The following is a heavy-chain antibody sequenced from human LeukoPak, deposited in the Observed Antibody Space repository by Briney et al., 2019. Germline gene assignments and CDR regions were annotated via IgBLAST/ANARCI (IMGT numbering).Heavy chain of an antibody. D-gene: IGHD3-16*02. CDR2: INHSGST. CDR1: GGSISSGSYY. CDR3: ARARRYDYVWGSYRTAYYFDY. V-gene: IGHV4-39*07. Sequence: SETLSLTCTVSGGSISSGSYYWSWIRQPPGKGLEWIGEINHSGSTNYNPSLKSRVTISVDTSKNQFSLKLSSVTAADTAVYYCARARRYDYVWGSYRTAYYFDYWGQGTLVTVSS. J-gene: IGHJ4*02.